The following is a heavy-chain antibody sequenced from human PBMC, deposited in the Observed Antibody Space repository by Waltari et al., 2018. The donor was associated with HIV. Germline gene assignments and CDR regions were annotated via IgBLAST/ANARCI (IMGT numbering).Heavy chain of an antibody. CDR2: IYYSGST. CDR3: ARGQWLVERVLFDY. J-gene: IGHJ4*02. CDR1: GGSISSYY. V-gene: IGHV4-59*01. Sequence: QVQLQESGPGLVKPSETLSLTCTVSGGSISSYYWSWIRQPPGKGLEWIGYIYYSGSTNYNPSLKSRVTISVDTSKNQFSLKLSSVTAADTAVYYCARGQWLVERVLFDYWGQGTLVTVSS. D-gene: IGHD6-19*01.